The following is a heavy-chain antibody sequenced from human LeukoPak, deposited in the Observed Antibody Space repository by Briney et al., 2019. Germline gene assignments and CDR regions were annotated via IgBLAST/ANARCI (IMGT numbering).Heavy chain of an antibody. D-gene: IGHD2-8*01. CDR1: GYTFTSYD. CDR2: MNPNSGNT. V-gene: IGHV1-8*01. J-gene: IGHJ3*02. Sequence: ASVKVSCKASGYTFTSYDINWVRQATGQGLEWMGWMNPNSGNTGYAQKFQGRVTMTRNTSISTAYMELSSLRSEDTAVYYCARAQWAGDAFDIWGQGTMVTASS. CDR3: ARAQWAGDAFDI.